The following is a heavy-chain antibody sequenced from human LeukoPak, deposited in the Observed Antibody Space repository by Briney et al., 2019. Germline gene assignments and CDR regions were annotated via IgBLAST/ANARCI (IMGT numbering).Heavy chain of an antibody. Sequence: GGSLRLSCVASGFTFSNYGMHWVRQAPGKGLEWVAIIWFDGSGTYYADSVKGRVTFSRDNSRNTLYLQMNSLRAEDTAMYYCARHASTHYFDSWGQGTLVTVSS. V-gene: IGHV3-33*01. CDR1: GFTFSNYG. CDR2: IWFDGSGT. D-gene: IGHD2/OR15-2a*01. CDR3: ARHASTHYFDS. J-gene: IGHJ4*02.